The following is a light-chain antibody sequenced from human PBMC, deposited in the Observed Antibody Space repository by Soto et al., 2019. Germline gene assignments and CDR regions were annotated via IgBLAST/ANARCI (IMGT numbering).Light chain of an antibody. CDR3: QQYGSSPIT. V-gene: IGKV3-20*01. Sequence: EIVLTQSPGTLSLSPGERATLSCRTSQSVSSNYLAWYQQKPGQAPRLLIYGASSRATGIPDRFSGSGSGTDFTLTISRLEPEDFAVYYCQQYGSSPITFGQGTRWRL. CDR2: GAS. CDR1: QSVSSNY. J-gene: IGKJ5*01.